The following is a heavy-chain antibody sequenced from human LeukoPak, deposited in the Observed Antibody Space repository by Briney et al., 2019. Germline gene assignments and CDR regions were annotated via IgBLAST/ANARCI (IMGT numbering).Heavy chain of an antibody. CDR1: GFTFSSYG. J-gene: IGHJ4*02. CDR3: AKEKGARLPCDY. CDR2: ISYDGSYK. D-gene: IGHD5-12*01. V-gene: IGHV3-30*18. Sequence: PGRSLRLSCAASGFTFSSYGMHWVRQAPGKGLEWVAGISYDGSYKYYADSVKGRFTISRDNSKSTLYLQMNSLRAEDTAVYFCAKEKGARLPCDYWGQGTLVTVSS.